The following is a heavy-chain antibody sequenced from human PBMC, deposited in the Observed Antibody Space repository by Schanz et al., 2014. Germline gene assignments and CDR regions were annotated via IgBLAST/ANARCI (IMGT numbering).Heavy chain of an antibody. CDR2: IRYDGSNN. D-gene: IGHD6-6*01. Sequence: QVQLVESGGGVVQPGGSLRLSCAASGFTFSSYGMHWVRQAPGKGLEWVAFIRYDGSNNYYADSVKGRFTISRDNAKNPLYLQMNSLRAEDTAVYYCARHPPPYSSSPYYWYYGMDVWGQGTTVTVSS. CDR1: GFTFSSYG. CDR3: ARHPPPYSSSPYYWYYGMDV. V-gene: IGHV3-30*02. J-gene: IGHJ6*02.